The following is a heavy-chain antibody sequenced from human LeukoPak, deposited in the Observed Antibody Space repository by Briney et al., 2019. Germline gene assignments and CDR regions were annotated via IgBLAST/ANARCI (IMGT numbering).Heavy chain of an antibody. J-gene: IGHJ4*02. D-gene: IGHD6-13*01. Sequence: GGSLRLSCAASGFTFSDYFMSWIRQAQGKGLEWVANIKQDGGEIYYVASVKGRFTISRDTAKNSVSLQMNSLRAEDTAIYYCATYLRNTAAGYYYFEYWGQGTLVTVSS. CDR1: GFTFSDYF. CDR2: IKQDGGEI. CDR3: ATYLRNTAAGYYYFEY. V-gene: IGHV3-7*01.